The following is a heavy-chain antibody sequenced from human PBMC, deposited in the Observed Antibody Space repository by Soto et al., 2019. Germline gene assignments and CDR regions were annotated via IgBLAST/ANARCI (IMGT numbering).Heavy chain of an antibody. CDR1: GYTFTGYY. D-gene: IGHD2-2*01. V-gene: IGHV1-2*02. Sequence: ASVKVSCQASGYTFTGYYMHWVRQAPGQGLEWMGWINPNSGGTNSAQKFQGRVTMTRDTSISTAYMELSRLRSDDTAVYYCARVAGFCSSISCYQIDYWGQGTLVTVSS. J-gene: IGHJ4*02. CDR2: INPNSGGT. CDR3: ARVAGFCSSISCYQIDY.